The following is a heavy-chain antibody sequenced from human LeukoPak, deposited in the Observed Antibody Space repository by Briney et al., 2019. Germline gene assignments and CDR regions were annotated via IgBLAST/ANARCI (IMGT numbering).Heavy chain of an antibody. CDR2: IYYGGST. CDR3: ARWLLLGWFDP. J-gene: IGHJ5*02. CDR1: GGSVSSGSYY. Sequence: PSETLSLTCAVSGGSVSSGSYYWSWIRQPPGKGLEWIGYIYYGGSTNYNPSLKSRVTISVDTSKNQFSLKLSSVTAADTAVYYCARWLLLGWFDPWGQGTLVTVSS. D-gene: IGHD3-22*01. V-gene: IGHV4-61*01.